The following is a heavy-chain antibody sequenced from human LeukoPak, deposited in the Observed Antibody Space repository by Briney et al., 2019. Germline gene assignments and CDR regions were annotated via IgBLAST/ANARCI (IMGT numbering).Heavy chain of an antibody. CDR3: GWVARLYSSSGYGY. J-gene: IGHJ4*02. D-gene: IGHD6-13*01. V-gene: IGHV1-2*02. Sequence: GASVKVSCKASGYTFTGYNMHWVRQAPGQGLEWVGWINPNGGGTNYAQKFQGRVTMTRDTSISTAYMELSRLRSDDTALYYCGWVARLYSSSGYGYWGQGTLVTVSS. CDR1: GYTFTGYN. CDR2: INPNGGGT.